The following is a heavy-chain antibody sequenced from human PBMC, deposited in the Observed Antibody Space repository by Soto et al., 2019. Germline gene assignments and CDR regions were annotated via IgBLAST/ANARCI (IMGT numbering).Heavy chain of an antibody. J-gene: IGHJ4*02. D-gene: IGHD6-6*01. CDR2: IYYSGST. CDR1: GGSIRSYY. CDR3: AREGGSSSSNFDY. Sequence: SSETLSLTCTVSGGSIRSYYWSWIRQPPGKGLEWIGYIYYSGSTNYNPSLKSRVTISVDTSKNQFSLKLSSVTAADTAVYYCAREGGSSSSNFDYWGQGTPVTVSS. V-gene: IGHV4-59*01.